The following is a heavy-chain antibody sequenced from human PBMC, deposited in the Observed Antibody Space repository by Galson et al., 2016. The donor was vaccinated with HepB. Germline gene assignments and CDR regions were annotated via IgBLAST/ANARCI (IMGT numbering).Heavy chain of an antibody. CDR3: VHRRLSHSPPGFDS. J-gene: IGHJ4*02. Sequence: PALVKPTQTLTLTCTFSGFSFSTSGVGVGWVRQPPGKSLEWLALIYWDDDMRYRPSLESRLTVTRDNSKNQVVLTMTNMDPVDTATYYCVHRRLSHSPPGFDSWGQGTLVTVSS. V-gene: IGHV2-5*02. CDR1: GFSFSTSGVG. D-gene: IGHD2-15*01. CDR2: IYWDDDM.